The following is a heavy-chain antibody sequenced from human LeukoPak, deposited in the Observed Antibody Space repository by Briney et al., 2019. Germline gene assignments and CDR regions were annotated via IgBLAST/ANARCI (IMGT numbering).Heavy chain of an antibody. D-gene: IGHD6-19*01. J-gene: IGHJ4*02. V-gene: IGHV3-53*01. Sequence: GGSLRLSCVASGFIVSNNYMSWVRQAPGKGLEWVSVLYNAGSTYYADSVKGRFTISRDNSKNTLYLQMNSLRAEDTAVYYCARNGRDQWLASDYWGQGTLVTVSS. CDR2: LYNAGST. CDR3: ARNGRDQWLASDY. CDR1: GFIVSNNY.